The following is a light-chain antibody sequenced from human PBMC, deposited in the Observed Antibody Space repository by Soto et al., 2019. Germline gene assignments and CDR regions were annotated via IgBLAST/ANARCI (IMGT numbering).Light chain of an antibody. CDR1: QSVSSY. J-gene: IGKJ2*01. CDR2: DAS. CDR3: QQRSNWPFT. V-gene: IGKV3-11*01. Sequence: EIVLTQSPATLSLSPGERATLSCRASQSVSSYLAWYQQKPGQAPRLLIYDASNRATGIPARFSGSGSGTDFNLNISSQQHEDFAVYYCQQRSNWPFTFGQGTHLEIK.